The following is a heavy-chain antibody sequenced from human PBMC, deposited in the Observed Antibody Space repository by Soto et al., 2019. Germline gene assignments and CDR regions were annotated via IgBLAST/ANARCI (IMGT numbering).Heavy chain of an antibody. CDR1: GFTFSSYA. J-gene: IGHJ3*01. CDR2: ISGSGGST. CDR3: WKGLQDPLYHPYDALDV. V-gene: IGHV3-23*01. D-gene: IGHD2-21*02. Sequence: GGSLRLSCAASGFTFSSYAMSWVRQAPGKGLEWVSAISGSGGSTYYADSVKGRFTISRDNSKNTLYLQMNSLRAEDTAVYYCWKGLQDPLYHPYDALDVWGKGTMVTVSS.